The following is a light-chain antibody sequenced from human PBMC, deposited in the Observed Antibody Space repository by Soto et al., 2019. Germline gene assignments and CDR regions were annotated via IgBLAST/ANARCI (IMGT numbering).Light chain of an antibody. J-gene: IGKJ5*01. CDR2: GAS. CDR3: QQRSNWPLIT. CDR1: QSISGA. V-gene: IGKV3-11*01. Sequence: EIVMTQSPATLSVSPRRRATLSCRASQSISGALAWYQQKPGQAPRLLIYGASTRATGIPARFSGSGSGTDFTLTISSLEPEDFAVYYCQQRSNWPLITFGQGTRLEIK.